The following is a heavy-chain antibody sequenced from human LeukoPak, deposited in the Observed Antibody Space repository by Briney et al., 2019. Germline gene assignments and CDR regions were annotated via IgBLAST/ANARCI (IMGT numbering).Heavy chain of an antibody. Sequence: ASVKVSCKASGYTFTGYYMHWVRQAPGQGLEWMGWINPNSGGTNYAQKFQGRVTMTRDTSISTAYMELSRLRSDDTAVCYCAREGMEARWLHISHQVDYWGQGTLVTVSS. V-gene: IGHV1-2*02. CDR1: GYTFTGYY. CDR2: INPNSGGT. CDR3: AREGMEARWLHISHQVDY. D-gene: IGHD5-24*01. J-gene: IGHJ4*02.